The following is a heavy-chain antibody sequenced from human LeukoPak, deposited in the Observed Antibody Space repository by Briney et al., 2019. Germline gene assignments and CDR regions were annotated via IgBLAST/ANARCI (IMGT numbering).Heavy chain of an antibody. CDR1: GGSISSGGYY. D-gene: IGHD6-13*01. Sequence: SETLSLTCTVSGGSISSGGYYWSWIRQHPGKGLEWIGYIYYSGSTYYNPSLKSRVTISVDTSKNQFSLKLSSVTAADTAVYYCARYSSTWPYWYFDLWGRGTLVTVSS. J-gene: IGHJ2*01. CDR3: ARYSSTWPYWYFDL. CDR2: IYYSGST. V-gene: IGHV4-31*03.